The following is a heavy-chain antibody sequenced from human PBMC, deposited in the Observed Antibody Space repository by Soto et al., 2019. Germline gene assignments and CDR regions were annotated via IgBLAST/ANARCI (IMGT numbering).Heavy chain of an antibody. V-gene: IGHV1-3*01. CDR3: ARDLEGVQYYDYVWGSYLTHYGMDV. CDR1: GYTNTIYA. D-gene: IGHD3-16*01. Sequence: ASVKVSCKTSGYTNTIYAMHWVRQAPRQRLEWMGWINAGNGNTKYSQKFQGRVTITRDTSASTAYMELSSLRSEDTAVYYCARDLEGVQYYDYVWGSYLTHYGMDVWGQGTTVTVSS. J-gene: IGHJ6*02. CDR2: INAGNGNT.